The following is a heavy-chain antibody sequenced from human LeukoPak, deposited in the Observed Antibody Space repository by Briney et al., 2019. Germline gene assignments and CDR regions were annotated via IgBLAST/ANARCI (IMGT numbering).Heavy chain of an antibody. D-gene: IGHD2-2*01. CDR3: ARGQYHLLYWYFDL. CDR2: IYSSGST. CDR1: GGSISSYY. J-gene: IGHJ2*01. Sequence: SETLSLTCTVSGGSISSYYWSWIRQPAGKGLEWIGRIYSSGSTNYNPSLKSRVTMSVDTSKNQFSLKLSSVTAAGTAVYYCARGQYHLLYWYFDLWGRGTLVTVSS. V-gene: IGHV4-4*07.